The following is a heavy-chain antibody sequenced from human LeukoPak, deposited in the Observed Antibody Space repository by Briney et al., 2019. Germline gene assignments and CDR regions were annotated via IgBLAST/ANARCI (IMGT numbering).Heavy chain of an antibody. Sequence: KPGGSLRLSCAASGFSFTNAWMSWVRQAPGKGLEWVGRIKSETDGGTTEYPAPVKGRLTISRADSKATLYLQMNSLRAEDTAVYHCAKGTLRYCTSGRCYPLDYWGQGTLVTVSS. CDR3: AKGTLRYCTSGRCYPLDY. V-gene: IGHV3-15*01. D-gene: IGHD2-15*01. CDR2: IKSETDGGTT. CDR1: GFSFTNAW. J-gene: IGHJ4*02.